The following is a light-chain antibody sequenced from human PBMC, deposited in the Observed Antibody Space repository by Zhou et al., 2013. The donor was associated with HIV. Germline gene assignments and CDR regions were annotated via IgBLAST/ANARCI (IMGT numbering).Light chain of an antibody. V-gene: IGKV1-27*01. J-gene: IGKJ1*01. CDR1: QDIRNS. CDR3: QKYDNAPRT. Sequence: DIQMTQSPSSVSASVGDRVTITCRASQDIRNSLAWYQQKPGTVPKLLIYSASTLQSGVPSRFSGSGSGTHFTLTITSLQPEDVATYFCQKYDNAPRTFGQGTKVEIK. CDR2: SAS.